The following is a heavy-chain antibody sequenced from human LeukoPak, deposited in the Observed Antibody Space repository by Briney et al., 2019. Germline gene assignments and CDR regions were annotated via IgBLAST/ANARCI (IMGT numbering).Heavy chain of an antibody. CDR1: GYTFTSYS. Sequence: ASVKVSCKASGYTFTSYSMHWVRQAPGQGLEWMGIINPSGGSTSYAQKFQGRVTMTRDTSTSTVYTELSSLRSEDTAVYYCARDRRAYYYDSSGYYYAGYWGQGTLVTVSS. J-gene: IGHJ4*02. V-gene: IGHV1-46*03. D-gene: IGHD3-22*01. CDR2: INPSGGST. CDR3: ARDRRAYYYDSSGYYYAGY.